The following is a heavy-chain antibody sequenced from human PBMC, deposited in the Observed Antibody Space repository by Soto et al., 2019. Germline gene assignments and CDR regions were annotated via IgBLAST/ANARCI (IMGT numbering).Heavy chain of an antibody. CDR1: GYTFTSYG. CDR3: AVDSSGYGDDAFDI. CDR2: ISAYNGNT. J-gene: IGHJ3*02. V-gene: IGHV1-18*01. D-gene: IGHD3-22*01. Sequence: XVKVSCRASGYTFTSYGISWVRQAPGQGLEWMGWISAYNGNTNYAQKLQGRVTMTTDTSTSTAYMELRSLRYDDTAVYYCAVDSSGYGDDAFDIWGQGTMVTVSS.